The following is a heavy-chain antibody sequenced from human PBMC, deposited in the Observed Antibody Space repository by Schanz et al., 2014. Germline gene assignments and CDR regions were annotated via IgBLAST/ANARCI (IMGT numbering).Heavy chain of an antibody. CDR3: ARADSYYGSGSYFQRRAEAFDI. V-gene: IGHV4-39*07. CDR2: IYYSGST. CDR1: AGSISGSGYY. D-gene: IGHD3-10*01. J-gene: IGHJ3*02. Sequence: QLQLQESGPGLVKPSETLSLTCTVSAGSISGSGYYWGWIRQPPGKGLEWFGTIYYSGSTYYDPSLESRVTISVDTSKNQFSLKRSSVTAADTAVYYCARADSYYGSGSYFQRRAEAFDIWGRGTMVTVSS.